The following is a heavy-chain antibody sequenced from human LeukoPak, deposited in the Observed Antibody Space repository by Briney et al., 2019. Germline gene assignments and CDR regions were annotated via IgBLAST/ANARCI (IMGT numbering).Heavy chain of an antibody. V-gene: IGHV1-69*02. D-gene: IGHD3-16*01. CDR1: LGTFSRYT. CDR2: IIPILGIA. J-gene: IGHJ4*02. Sequence: ASVKVSCKASLGTFSRYTISWVRQAPGQGLEWMGRIIPILGIANNAQKLQGRVTITAGKSTSTAYMELSSLRSEDTAVYYCARAGEPDLYYFDYWGQGTLVTVSS. CDR3: ARAGEPDLYYFDY.